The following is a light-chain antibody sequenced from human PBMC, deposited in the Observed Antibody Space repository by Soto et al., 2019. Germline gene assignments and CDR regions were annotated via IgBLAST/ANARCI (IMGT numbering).Light chain of an antibody. Sequence: QSALTQPPSASGSPGQSVTISCTGTSSDVGGYYYVSWYQQHPGKAPKLMIYEVSKRPSGVPDRFSGSKTGNTASLTVSGLQAEDEADHYCCSYAGTNTPYVFGTGTKLTVL. V-gene: IGLV2-8*01. CDR2: EVS. J-gene: IGLJ1*01. CDR1: SSDVGGYYY. CDR3: CSYAGTNTPYV.